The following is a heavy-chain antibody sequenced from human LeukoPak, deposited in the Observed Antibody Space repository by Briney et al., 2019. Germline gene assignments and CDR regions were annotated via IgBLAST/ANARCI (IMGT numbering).Heavy chain of an antibody. CDR2: IYYSGSA. J-gene: IGHJ6*04. CDR3: ARVGPMNSSSWYQAIPYYYYYGMDV. D-gene: IGHD6-13*01. CDR1: GGSISSYY. Sequence: SETLSLTCTVSGGSISSYYWSWIRQPPGKGLEWIGYIYYSGSANYNPSLKSRVTISVDTSKNQFSLKLSSVTAADTAVYYCARVGPMNSSSWYQAIPYYYYYGMDVWGKGTTVTVSS. V-gene: IGHV4-59*01.